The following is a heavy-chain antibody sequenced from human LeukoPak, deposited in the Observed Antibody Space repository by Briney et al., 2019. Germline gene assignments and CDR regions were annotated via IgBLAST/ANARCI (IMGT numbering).Heavy chain of an antibody. CDR1: GFTFSSYG. V-gene: IGHV3-23*01. J-gene: IGHJ6*03. CDR2: ISGSGGST. D-gene: IGHD2-15*01. CDR3: AKRGDCSGGSCPNYYYYYMDV. Sequence: GGSLRLSCAASGFTFSSYGMSWVRQAPGKGPEWVSAISGSGGSTYYADSVKGRFTISRDNSKNTLYLQMNSLRAEDTAVYYCAKRGDCSGGSCPNYYYYYMDVWGKGTTVTISS.